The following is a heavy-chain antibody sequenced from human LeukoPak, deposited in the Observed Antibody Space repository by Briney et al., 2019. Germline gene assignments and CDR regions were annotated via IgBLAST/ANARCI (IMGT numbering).Heavy chain of an antibody. Sequence: SETLSLTCTVPGGSISSYYWSWIRQPPGKGLEWIGYIYYSGSTNYNPSLKSRVTISVDTSKNQFSLKLSSVTAADTAVYYCARHSNYGSGSYYRYWFDPWGQGTLVTVSS. CDR1: GGSISSYY. D-gene: IGHD3-10*01. CDR2: IYYSGST. V-gene: IGHV4-59*08. J-gene: IGHJ5*02. CDR3: ARHSNYGSGSYYRYWFDP.